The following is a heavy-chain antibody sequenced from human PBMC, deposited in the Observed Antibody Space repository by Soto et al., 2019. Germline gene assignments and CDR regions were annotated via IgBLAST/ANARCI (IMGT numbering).Heavy chain of an antibody. J-gene: IGHJ4*02. V-gene: IGHV3-33*01. CDR1: GFTFSSYA. CDR3: ARDGLHDYSKFDH. Sequence: GGSLRLSCAASGFTFSSYAMHWVRQAPGKGLQWVAVIWYDGTNKHYADFAKGRFTISRDNSKNTLYLQMNSLGAEDTAMYYCARDGLHDYSKFDHWGQGTLVTVSS. CDR2: IWYDGTNK. D-gene: IGHD4-4*01.